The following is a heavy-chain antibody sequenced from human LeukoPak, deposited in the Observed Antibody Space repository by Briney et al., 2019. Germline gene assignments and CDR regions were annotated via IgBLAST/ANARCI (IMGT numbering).Heavy chain of an antibody. D-gene: IGHD3-10*01. V-gene: IGHV4-34*01. CDR2: INHSGST. Sequence: PSETLSLTCAVYGGSFSGYYWSWIRQPPGKGLEWIGEINHSGSTNYNPSLKSRVTISVDTSKNQFSLKLSSVTAADTAVYYCARSRMVRGPRDYWGQGTLVTVSS. CDR3: ARSRMVRGPRDY. J-gene: IGHJ4*02. CDR1: GGSFSGYY.